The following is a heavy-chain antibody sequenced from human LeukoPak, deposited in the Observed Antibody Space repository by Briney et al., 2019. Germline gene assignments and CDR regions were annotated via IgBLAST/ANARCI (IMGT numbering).Heavy chain of an antibody. V-gene: IGHV3-23*01. D-gene: IGHD3-22*01. J-gene: IGHJ4*02. CDR3: AFKKEVFYDSSGRY. Sequence: GGSLRLSCAASGCTFSNSAISWARQAPGKGLEWVSAISGSGGNTYYADSVKGRFTISRDNSKNTVFLQMKSLKTEDTASYHCAFKKEVFYDSSGRYWGQGTLVTVSS. CDR1: GCTFSNSA. CDR2: ISGSGGNT.